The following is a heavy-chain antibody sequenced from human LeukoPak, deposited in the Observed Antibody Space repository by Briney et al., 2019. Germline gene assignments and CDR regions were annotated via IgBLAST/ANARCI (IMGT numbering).Heavy chain of an antibody. CDR2: IIPIFGTA. Sequence: GASVKVSCKASGGTFSSYAISWVRQAPGQGLEWMGGIIPIFGTANYAQKFQGRVTITTDESTSTAYMELSSLRSEDTAVYYCAREKAHVKYGDYAEAGYFDLWGRGTLVTVSS. CDR3: AREKAHVKYGDYAEAGYFDL. CDR1: GGTFSSYA. D-gene: IGHD4-17*01. V-gene: IGHV1-69*05. J-gene: IGHJ2*01.